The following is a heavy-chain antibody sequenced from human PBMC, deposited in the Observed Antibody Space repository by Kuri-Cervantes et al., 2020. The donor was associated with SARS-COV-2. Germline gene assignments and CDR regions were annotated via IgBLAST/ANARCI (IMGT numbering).Heavy chain of an antibody. CDR3: ARDWALHPDF. V-gene: IGHV3-23*01. J-gene: IGHJ4*02. CDR2: ISGSGAIT. CDR1: GFTFISYA. Sequence: GGSLRLSCAASGFTFISYAMTWVRQAPGKGLEWVSGISGSGAITYYADSVKGRFTISRDNSKNTLYLEMSSLRVEDAAVYYCARDWALHPDFRGQGTLVTVSS. D-gene: IGHD3-16*01.